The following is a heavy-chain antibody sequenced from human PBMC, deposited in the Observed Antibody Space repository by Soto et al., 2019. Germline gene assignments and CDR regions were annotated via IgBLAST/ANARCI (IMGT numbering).Heavy chain of an antibody. CDR1: GFTFSSYG. CDR2: ISYDGSNK. V-gene: IGHV3-30*03. J-gene: IGHJ6*02. D-gene: IGHD2-2*01. CDR3: AGYCSSTSCFLPINYYYYYGMDV. Sequence: PGGSLRLSCAASGFTFSSYGMHWVRQAPGKGLEWVAVISYDGSNKYYADSVKGRFTISRDNSKNTLYLQMNSLRAEDTAVYYCAGYCSSTSCFLPINYYYYYGMDVWGQGTTVTVSS.